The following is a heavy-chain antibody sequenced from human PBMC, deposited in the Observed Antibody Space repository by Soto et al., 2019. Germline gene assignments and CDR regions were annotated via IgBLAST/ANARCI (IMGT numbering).Heavy chain of an antibody. J-gene: IGHJ6*03. CDR1: GGTFSSYT. CDR3: ARVKVDTAMVTDPYYYYMDV. D-gene: IGHD5-18*01. Sequence: GASVKVSCKASGGTFSSYTISWVRQAPGQGLEWMGRIIPILGIANYAQKFQGRVTITADKSTSTAYMELSSLRSEDTAVYYCARVKVDTAMVTDPYYYYMDVWGKGTTVTVSS. V-gene: IGHV1-69*02. CDR2: IIPILGIA.